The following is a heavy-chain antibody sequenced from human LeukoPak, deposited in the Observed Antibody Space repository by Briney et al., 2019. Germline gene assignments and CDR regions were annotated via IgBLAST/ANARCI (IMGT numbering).Heavy chain of an antibody. D-gene: IGHD2-2*01. CDR1: GYTFTGYY. V-gene: IGHV1-2*02. CDR3: ARGMDCSSTSCYSGYGVDV. Sequence: ASVKVSCKASGYTFTGYYMHWVRQAPGQGLEWMGWINPNSGGTNYAQKFQGRVTMTRDTSISTAYMELSRLRSDDTAVYYCARGMDCSSTSCYSGYGVDVWGQGTTVTVSS. J-gene: IGHJ6*02. CDR2: INPNSGGT.